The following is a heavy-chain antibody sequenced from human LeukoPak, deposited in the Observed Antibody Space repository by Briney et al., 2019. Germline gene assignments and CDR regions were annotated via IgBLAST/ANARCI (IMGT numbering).Heavy chain of an antibody. CDR1: GFTFSNAW. J-gene: IGHJ6*02. Sequence: GGSLRLSCAASGFTFSNAWMSWVRQAPGKGLEWVGRIKSKTDGGTTDYAAPVKGRFTISRDDSKNTLYLQMNSLKTEDTAVYYCTTDLWELHYYYGMDVWGQGTTVTVSS. V-gene: IGHV3-15*01. D-gene: IGHD1-26*01. CDR2: IKSKTDGGTT. CDR3: TTDLWELHYYYGMDV.